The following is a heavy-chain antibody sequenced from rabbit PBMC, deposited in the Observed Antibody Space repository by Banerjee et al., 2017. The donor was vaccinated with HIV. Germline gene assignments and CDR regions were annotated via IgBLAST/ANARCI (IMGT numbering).Heavy chain of an antibody. J-gene: IGHJ4*01. CDR1: GFSFSSSYY. V-gene: IGHV1S45*01. CDR3: ARDKWDGNYGVYFNL. CDR2: IYAGSSGST. Sequence: QEQLEESGGDLIKPGASLTLTCTASGFSFSSSYYMCWVRQAPGKGLEWIACIYAGSSGSTYYASWAKGRFTISKTSSTTVTLEMTSLTAADTATHFCARDKWDGNYGVYFNLWGQGTLVTVS. D-gene: IGHD2-1*01.